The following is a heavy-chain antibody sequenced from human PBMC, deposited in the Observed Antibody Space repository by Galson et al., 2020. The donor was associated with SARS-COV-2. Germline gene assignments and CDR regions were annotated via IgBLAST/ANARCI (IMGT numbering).Heavy chain of an antibody. CDR2: IYSGGST. J-gene: IGHJ3*02. V-gene: IGHV3-53*01. CDR1: GFTVSSNY. CDR3: ARFSGAKHAFDI. Sequence: PGGSLRLSCVASGFTVSSNYMSWVRQAPGKGMEWVSVIYSGGSTYYADSVKGRFIISRDNSKNTLYLQMNSLRAEDTAVYYCARFSGAKHAFDIWGQGTMVTVSS. D-gene: IGHD1-26*01.